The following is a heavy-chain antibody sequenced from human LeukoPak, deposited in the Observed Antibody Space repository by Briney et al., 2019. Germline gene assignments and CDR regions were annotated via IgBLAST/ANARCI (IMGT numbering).Heavy chain of an antibody. V-gene: IGHV4-38-2*02. D-gene: IGHD5-18*01. Sequence: PSETLSLTCTVSGYSISSGYYWGWIRQPPGTGLEWIGSIYHSGSTYYNPSLKSRVTISVDTSKNQFSLKLSSVTAADTAVYYCASDPRYSYAPWYFDLWGRGTLVTVSS. CDR1: GYSISSGYY. J-gene: IGHJ2*01. CDR2: IYHSGST. CDR3: ASDPRYSYAPWYFDL.